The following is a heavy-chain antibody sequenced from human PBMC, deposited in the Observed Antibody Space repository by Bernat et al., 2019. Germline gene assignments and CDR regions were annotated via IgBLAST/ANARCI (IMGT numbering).Heavy chain of an antibody. CDR3: ARVEIGYCSDGVCPPVNSYGMDV. J-gene: IGHJ6*02. Sequence: QVQLVQSGAEVKKPGASVQVSCRASGYTFTTYYIYWVRQAPGQGLEWMGIINPTSGNTNYAQKFRGRSTMTRDTSTSTAYMELSSLRTEDTAVYYCARVEIGYCSDGVCPPVNSYGMDVWGQGTTVTVSS. V-gene: IGHV1-46*01. CDR1: GYTFTTYY. D-gene: IGHD2-8*01. CDR2: INPTSGNT.